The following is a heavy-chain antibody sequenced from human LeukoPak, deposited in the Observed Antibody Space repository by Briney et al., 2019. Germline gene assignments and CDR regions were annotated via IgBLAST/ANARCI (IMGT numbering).Heavy chain of an antibody. CDR2: INPNSGGT. Sequence: ASVKVSCKASGYTFTGYYMHWVRQAPGRGLVWIRWINPNSGGTNYAQKFQGRVTMTRDTSISTDYMELSRLRSDDTAVYYCARAYNYNDAFDIWGQGTMVTVSS. CDR3: ARAYNYNDAFDI. V-gene: IGHV1-2*02. J-gene: IGHJ3*02. CDR1: GYTFTGYY. D-gene: IGHD5-24*01.